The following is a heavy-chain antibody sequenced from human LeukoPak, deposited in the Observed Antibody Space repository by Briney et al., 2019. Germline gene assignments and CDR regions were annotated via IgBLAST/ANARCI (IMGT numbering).Heavy chain of an antibody. CDR1: GGFISSGDYY. J-gene: IGHJ4*02. D-gene: IGHD6-13*01. V-gene: IGHV4-61*02. CDR3: ARDRRVTPTAAGYFDY. Sequence: SQTLSLTCTVSGGFISSGDYYWSWIRQPAGKGLESIGRIYTSGSTTYNPSLKSRVTISVDTSKNQFSLNLSSVTAADTAVYYCARDRRVTPTAAGYFDYWGQGTLVTVAS. CDR2: IYTSGST.